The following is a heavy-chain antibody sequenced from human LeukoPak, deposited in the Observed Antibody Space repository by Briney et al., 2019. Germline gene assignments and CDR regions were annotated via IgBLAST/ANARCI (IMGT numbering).Heavy chain of an antibody. CDR2: INHSGST. CDR3: ARDPRMGGHEMSSHSSSYFDY. J-gene: IGHJ4*02. Sequence: PSETLSLTCAVYGGSFSGYYWSWLRQPPGKGLEWIGEINHSGSTNYNPSLKSRVTISVDTSKNQFSLKLSSVTAADTAVYYCARDPRMGGHEMSSHSSSYFDYWGQGTLVTVSS. CDR1: GGSFSGYY. V-gene: IGHV4-34*01. D-gene: IGHD2-15*01.